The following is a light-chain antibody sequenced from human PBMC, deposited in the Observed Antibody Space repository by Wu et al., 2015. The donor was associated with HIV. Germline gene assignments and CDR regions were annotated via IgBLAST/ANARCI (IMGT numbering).Light chain of an antibody. Sequence: DIQLTQSPSFLSASVGDRVTITCRASQGISHFLGWYQQKPGKAPKLLIYAASALQDGVPSRFSGRGSGTEFTLTISSLQPDDFATYYCQQLSTYPLSFGGGTKVEIK. J-gene: IGKJ4*01. CDR1: QGISHF. CDR3: QQLSTYPLS. V-gene: IGKV1-9*01. CDR2: AAS.